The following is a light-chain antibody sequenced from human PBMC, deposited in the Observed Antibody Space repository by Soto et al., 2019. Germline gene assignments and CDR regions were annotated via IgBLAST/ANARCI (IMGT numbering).Light chain of an antibody. CDR3: NSYTSSSTHV. V-gene: IGLV2-14*03. Sequence: QSVLTQPASVSGSPGQSITISCTGTSSDVGGYNYVSWYQQHPGKAPKLIISDVSNRPSGVSNRFSGSKSGNTASLTISGLQAEDEDDYYCNSYTSSSTHVFGTVTKV. J-gene: IGLJ1*01. CDR2: DVS. CDR1: SSDVGGYNY.